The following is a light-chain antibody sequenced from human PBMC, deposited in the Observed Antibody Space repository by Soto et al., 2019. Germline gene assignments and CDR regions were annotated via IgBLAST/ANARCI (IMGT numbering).Light chain of an antibody. J-gene: IGLJ2*01. Sequence: QSALTQPRSVSGSPKQSVTISCTGTSSDVGTYNYVSWYQQHPGKAPKLMIYEVSKRPSGVPDRFSGSKSGNTASLTVSGLQAEDEADYYCSSYAGSNNLVFGGGTKLTVL. CDR2: EVS. V-gene: IGLV2-8*01. CDR1: SSDVGTYNY. CDR3: SSYAGSNNLV.